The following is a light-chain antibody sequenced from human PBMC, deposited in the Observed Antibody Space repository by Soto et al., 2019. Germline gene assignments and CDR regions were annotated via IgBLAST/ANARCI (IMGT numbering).Light chain of an antibody. V-gene: IGKV3-15*01. CDR1: QSISSN. J-gene: IGKJ4*01. Sequence: EIVMTQSPATLSVSPGEIATLYCSASQSISSNLACYQQKPGQAPRLLMFRTSSRATGFPARFSGSGSGTEFNLTISSLQSEDFGVYYCQQYNNWPRATFGGGTKVDIK. CDR2: RTS. CDR3: QQYNNWPRAT.